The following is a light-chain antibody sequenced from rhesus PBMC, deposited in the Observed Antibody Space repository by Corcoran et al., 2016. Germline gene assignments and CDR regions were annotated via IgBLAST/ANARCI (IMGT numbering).Light chain of an antibody. CDR1: ENVNNY. V-gene: IGKV1-74*01. J-gene: IGKJ4*01. CDR2: KAS. CDR3: QHSYGTPLT. Sequence: DIQMTQSPSSLSASVGDRVTITCRASENVNNYLPWYQQKPGKAPKLLIYKASTLKSGVPSRFSDSGSGTAFTLTSSSLQPEDFATYYCQHSYGTPLTFGGGTKVELK.